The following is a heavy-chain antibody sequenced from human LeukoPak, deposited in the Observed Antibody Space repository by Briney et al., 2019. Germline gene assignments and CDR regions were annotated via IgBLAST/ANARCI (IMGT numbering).Heavy chain of an antibody. Sequence: GGSLRLSCAASGFTFSSYSMNWVRQAPGKGLEWVSYISSSSSTIYYADSVKGRFTISRDNAKNSLYLQMNSLRAEDTAVYYCARGFSWRTNKVLYYFDYWGQGTLVTVSS. CDR3: ARGFSWRTNKVLYYFDY. D-gene: IGHD1-14*01. V-gene: IGHV3-48*01. J-gene: IGHJ4*02. CDR1: GFTFSSYS. CDR2: ISSSSSTI.